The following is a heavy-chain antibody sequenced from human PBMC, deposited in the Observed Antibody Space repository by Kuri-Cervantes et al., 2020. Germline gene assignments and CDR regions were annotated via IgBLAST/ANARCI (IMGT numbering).Heavy chain of an antibody. CDR1: GYTFGSYG. J-gene: IGHJ6*03. CDR2: INAGNGNT. CDR3: ARGTFLGYYYMDV. V-gene: IGHV1-3*01. D-gene: IGHD1-1*01. Sequence: ASVKVSCKASGYTFGSYGFTWVRQAPGHRLEWMGWINAGNGNTKYSQKFQGRVTITRDTSASTAYMELSSLRSEDTAVYYCARGTFLGYYYMDVWGKGTTVTVSS.